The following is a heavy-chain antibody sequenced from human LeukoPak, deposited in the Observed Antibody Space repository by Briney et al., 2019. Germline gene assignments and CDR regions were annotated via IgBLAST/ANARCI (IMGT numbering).Heavy chain of an antibody. Sequence: GASVKVSCKASGGTFSSYAISWVRQAPGQGLEWMGIINPSGGSTSYAQKFQGRVTMTRDTSTSTVYMELSSLRSEDTAVYYCARDGVVVVPAKAYYYYGMDVWGQGTTVTVSS. D-gene: IGHD2-2*01. CDR1: GGTFSSYA. J-gene: IGHJ6*02. CDR2: INPSGGST. CDR3: ARDGVVVVPAKAYYYYGMDV. V-gene: IGHV1-46*01.